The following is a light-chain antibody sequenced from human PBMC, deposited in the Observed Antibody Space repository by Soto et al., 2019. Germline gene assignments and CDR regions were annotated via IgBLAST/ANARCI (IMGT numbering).Light chain of an antibody. CDR1: QGISSY. CDR2: AAS. V-gene: IGKV1-8*01. CDR3: QQYDSYPWT. J-gene: IGKJ1*01. Sequence: AIRMTQSPSSFSASTGDRVTITCRASQGISSYLAWFQQKPGKAPNLLIYAASTLQSGVPSRFSGSGSGTDFTLTISCLQSEDFATYYCQQYDSYPWTFGQGTKVEIK.